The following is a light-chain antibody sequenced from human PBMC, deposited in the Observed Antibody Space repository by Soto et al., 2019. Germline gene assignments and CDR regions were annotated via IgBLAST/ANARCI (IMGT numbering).Light chain of an antibody. CDR3: QQSYSALWT. CDR1: QGINRN. V-gene: IGKV1-39*01. Sequence: DIQVTQSPSSLSASVGDRVISTCRASQGINRNLNWYQQKPGQAPKLLIYAASSLQSGVPTRFRGTASGTEFTLTITGLQPEDSASYYCQQSYSALWTFGQGTKVEIK. CDR2: AAS. J-gene: IGKJ1*01.